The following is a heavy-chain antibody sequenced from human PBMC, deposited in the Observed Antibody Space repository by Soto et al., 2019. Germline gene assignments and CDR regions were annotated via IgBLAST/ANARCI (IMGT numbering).Heavy chain of an antibody. D-gene: IGHD1-26*01. V-gene: IGHV4-59*08. CDR3: ARHLLILGRGGYHYGMDV. J-gene: IGHJ6*02. Sequence: SETLSLTCTVSGGSISSYYWRWIRQPPGKGLEWIGYIYYSGSTNHNPPLKSRVTISVDASKNHLSLKLSSVTAAETAVYYCARHLLILGRGGYHYGMDVWGQGTTVTVSS. CDR1: GGSISSYY. CDR2: IYYSGST.